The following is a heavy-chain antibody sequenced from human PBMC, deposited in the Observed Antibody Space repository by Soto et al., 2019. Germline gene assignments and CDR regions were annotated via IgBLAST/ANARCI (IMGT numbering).Heavy chain of an antibody. Sequence: PGGSLRLSCAASGFTFSDYYMSWIRQAPGKGLEWVSYISSSGSTIYYADSVKGRFTISRDNAKNSLYLQMNSLRAEDTAVYYCARDSYIAATRYYFDYWGQGTLVTVSS. CDR2: ISSSGSTI. CDR1: GFTFSDYY. CDR3: ARDSYIAATRYYFDY. V-gene: IGHV3-11*01. J-gene: IGHJ4*02. D-gene: IGHD6-13*01.